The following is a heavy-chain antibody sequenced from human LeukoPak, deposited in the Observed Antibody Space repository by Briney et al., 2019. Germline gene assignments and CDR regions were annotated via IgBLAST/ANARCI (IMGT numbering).Heavy chain of an antibody. CDR1: GGSISSSSYY. Sequence: PSETLSLTCTVSGGSISSSSYYRGWIRQPPGKGLEWIGSIYHSGSTYYNPSLKSRVTISVDTSKNQFSLKLSSVTAADTAVYYCARQTYGNYFDYWGQGTLVTVSS. CDR3: ARQTYGNYFDY. CDR2: IYHSGST. D-gene: IGHD4-17*01. V-gene: IGHV4-39*01. J-gene: IGHJ4*02.